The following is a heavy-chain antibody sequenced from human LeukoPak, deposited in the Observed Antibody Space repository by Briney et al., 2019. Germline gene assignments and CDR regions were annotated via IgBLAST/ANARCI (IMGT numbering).Heavy chain of an antibody. Sequence: PGGSLRLSCAASGFTFSSYAMSWVRQAPGKGLEWVSTISGSGDNTFYADSVKGRFTISRDNSKNTLYLQMNSLRAEDTAVYYCARDQEGFDYWGQGTLVTVSS. J-gene: IGHJ4*02. V-gene: IGHV3-23*01. CDR1: GFTFSSYA. CDR3: ARDQEGFDY. CDR2: ISGSGDNT.